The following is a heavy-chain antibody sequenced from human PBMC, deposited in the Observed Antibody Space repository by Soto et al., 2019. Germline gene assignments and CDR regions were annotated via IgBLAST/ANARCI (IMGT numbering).Heavy chain of an antibody. D-gene: IGHD6-19*01. CDR3: ARGVAGSGFDL. Sequence: SQTLSLTCAISGDSVSSNTAAWNWIRSSPSRGLAWLGRTYYRSNWRHDYAVSVKSRITVTPDTSKNHFSLQLNSVTPDDTAVNYCARGVAGSGFDLWGQGTLVTVSS. CDR2: TYYRSNWRH. V-gene: IGHV6-1*01. J-gene: IGHJ4*02. CDR1: GDSVSSNTAA.